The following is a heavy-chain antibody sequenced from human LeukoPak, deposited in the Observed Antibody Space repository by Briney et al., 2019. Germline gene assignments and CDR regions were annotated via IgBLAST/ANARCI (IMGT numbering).Heavy chain of an antibody. CDR2: IRYDGSNK. CDR3: ANVRYYDSSGDFGY. CDR1: GFTFSSYG. Sequence: GGSLRLSCAASGFTFSSYGMHWVRQAPGKGLEWVAFIRYDGSNKYYADSVKGRFTISRDNSKNTLYLQMNSLRAEDTAVYYCANVRYYDSSGDFGYWGQGTLVTVSS. D-gene: IGHD3-22*01. V-gene: IGHV3-30*02. J-gene: IGHJ4*02.